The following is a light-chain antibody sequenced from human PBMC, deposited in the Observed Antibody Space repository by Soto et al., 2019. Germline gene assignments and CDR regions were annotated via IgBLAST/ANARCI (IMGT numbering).Light chain of an antibody. CDR2: DAS. CDR3: QQRSNWPLS. Sequence: EIVLTQSPVTLSLSPGERATLSCRASQSVSSPLAWYQQKPGQAPRLLIYDASNRATGIPARFSGSGSETDFNLTVSSLEPEDFAVYYCQQRSNWPLSFGGGTKVEIK. CDR1: QSVSSP. J-gene: IGKJ4*01. V-gene: IGKV3-11*01.